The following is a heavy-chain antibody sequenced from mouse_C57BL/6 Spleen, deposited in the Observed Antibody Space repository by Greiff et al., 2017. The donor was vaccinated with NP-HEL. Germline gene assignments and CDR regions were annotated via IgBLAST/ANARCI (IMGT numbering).Heavy chain of an antibody. CDR1: GYTFTSYD. CDR3: ARPHYYGSSYYFDY. CDR2: IYPRDGST. J-gene: IGHJ2*01. Sequence: QVQLKQSGPELVKPGASVKLSCKASGYTFTSYDINWVKQRPGQGLEWIGWIYPRDGSTKYNEKFKGKATLTVDTSSSTAYMELHSLTSEDSAVYFGARPHYYGSSYYFDYWGQGTTLTVSS. D-gene: IGHD1-1*01. V-gene: IGHV1-85*01.